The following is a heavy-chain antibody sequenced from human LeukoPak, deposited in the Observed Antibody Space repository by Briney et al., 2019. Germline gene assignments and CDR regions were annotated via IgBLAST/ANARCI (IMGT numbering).Heavy chain of an antibody. V-gene: IGHV3-21*01. CDR1: GFTSSTYT. J-gene: IGHJ4*02. D-gene: IGHD4-17*01. Sequence: GGSLRLSCAASGFTSSTYTMNWVRQAPGKGLEWVSSIYSSGSYIYYADSVQGRFTISRDNAKNSLYLQMNSLRAEDTALYYCARDRTTVSSPLDYWGQGTLVIVSS. CDR2: IYSSGSYI. CDR3: ARDRTTVSSPLDY.